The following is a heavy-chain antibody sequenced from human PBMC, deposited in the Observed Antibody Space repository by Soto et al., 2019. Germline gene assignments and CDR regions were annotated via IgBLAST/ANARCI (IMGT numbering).Heavy chain of an antibody. V-gene: IGHV4-61*01. CDR1: GGSVSSGRYY. D-gene: IGHD4-17*01. CDR2: IYYSGST. CDR3: ARERTYGDLHFDY. Sequence: SETLSLTCTVSGGSVSSGRYYWSWIRQPPGKGLEWIGYIYYSGSTNYNPSLKSRVTISVDTSKNQVSLKLSSVTAADTAVYYCARERTYGDLHFDYWGQGTLVTVSS. J-gene: IGHJ4*02.